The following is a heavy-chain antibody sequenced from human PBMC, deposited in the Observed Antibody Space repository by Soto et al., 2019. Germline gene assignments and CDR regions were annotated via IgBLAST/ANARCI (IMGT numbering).Heavy chain of an antibody. J-gene: IGHJ4*02. Sequence: GGSLRLSCAASGFTFSSYAMIWVRQAPGKGLEWVSVISGSGGSTYYADSVKGRFTISRDNSKNTLYLQMNSLKTEDTAVYYCTSYYYDSSGYYLDYWGQGTLVTVSS. CDR1: GFTFSSYA. CDR3: TSYYYDSSGYYLDY. D-gene: IGHD3-22*01. CDR2: ISGSGGST. V-gene: IGHV3-23*01.